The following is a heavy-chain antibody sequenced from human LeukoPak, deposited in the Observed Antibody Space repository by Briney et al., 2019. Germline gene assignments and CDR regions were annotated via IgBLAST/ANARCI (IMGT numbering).Heavy chain of an antibody. J-gene: IGHJ4*02. CDR2: IRYDGSNK. CDR3: ARSDCGGDCSNCRAFDY. V-gene: IGHV3-30*02. CDR1: GFTFSSYG. Sequence: GGSLRLSCAASGFTFSSYGMHWVRQAPGKGLEWVAFIRYDGSNKYYADSVKGRFTISRDNSKNTLYLQMNSLRAEDTAVYYCARSDCGGDCSNCRAFDYWGQGTLVTVSS. D-gene: IGHD2-21*02.